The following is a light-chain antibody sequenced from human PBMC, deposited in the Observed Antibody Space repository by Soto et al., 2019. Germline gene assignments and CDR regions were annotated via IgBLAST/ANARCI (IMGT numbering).Light chain of an antibody. J-gene: IGKJ1*01. V-gene: IGKV3-20*01. Sequence: EFVLTQSPGTLSLSPGERATLSCRASQSVSSSYLAWYQQKPGQAPRLLIYGASSRATGIPDRFSGSESGTDFTLTISRLEPEDFAVYYCQQYGGSSWTFGQGTKVDIK. CDR3: QQYGGSSWT. CDR1: QSVSSSY. CDR2: GAS.